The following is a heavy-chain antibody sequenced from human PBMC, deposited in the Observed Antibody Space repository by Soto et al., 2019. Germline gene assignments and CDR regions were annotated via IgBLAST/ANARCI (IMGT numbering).Heavy chain of an antibody. CDR2: IIPIFGTA. D-gene: IGHD3-3*01. J-gene: IGHJ4*02. V-gene: IGHV1-69*13. Sequence: SVKVSCKASGGTFSSYAISWVRQAPGQGLEWMGGIIPIFGTANYAQKFQGRVTITADESTSTAYMELSSLRSEDTAVYYCARVPVARITIFGVVTRYYFDYWGQGTLVTVSS. CDR1: GGTFSSYA. CDR3: ARVPVARITIFGVVTRYYFDY.